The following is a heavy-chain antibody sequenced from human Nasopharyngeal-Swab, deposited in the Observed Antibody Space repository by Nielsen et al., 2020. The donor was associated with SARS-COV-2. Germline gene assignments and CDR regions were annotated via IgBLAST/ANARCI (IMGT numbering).Heavy chain of an antibody. Sequence: GESLKISCAASGFSVSSNYMNWVRQAPGKGLEWVAVISYDGSNKYYADSVKGRFTISRDNSKNTLYLQMNSLRAEDTAVYYCARDGAVAGYNWFDPWGQGTLVTVSS. CDR3: ARDGAVAGYNWFDP. CDR1: GFSVSSNY. J-gene: IGHJ5*02. CDR2: ISYDGSNK. D-gene: IGHD6-19*01. V-gene: IGHV3-30*03.